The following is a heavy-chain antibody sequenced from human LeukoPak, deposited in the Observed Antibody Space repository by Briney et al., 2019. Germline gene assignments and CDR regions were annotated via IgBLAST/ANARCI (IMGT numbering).Heavy chain of an antibody. CDR3: ARELTGHYYYYGMDV. D-gene: IGHD1-20*01. CDR2: INPNSGGT. V-gene: IGHV1-2*02. J-gene: IGHJ6*02. CDR1: GYTFTGYY. Sequence: ASVKVSCKASGYTFTGYYMHWVRQAPGQGLEWKGWINPNSGGTNYAQKFQGRVTMTRDTSISTAYMELSRLRSDDTAVYYCARELTGHYYYYGMDVWGQGTTVTVSS.